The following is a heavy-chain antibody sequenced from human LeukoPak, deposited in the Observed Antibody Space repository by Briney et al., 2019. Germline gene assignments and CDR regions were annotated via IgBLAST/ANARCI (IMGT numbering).Heavy chain of an antibody. CDR3: ARVSSTQMGAFDI. J-gene: IGHJ3*02. CDR2: MYYTGSA. D-gene: IGHD2-2*01. V-gene: IGHV4-39*07. Sequence: PSETLSLTCTVSGVSFSSSSYSWGWLRQPPGKGLEWIGSMYYTGSASYNPSLKSRVTISVDTSKNQLSLKLSSVTAADTAVYYCARVSSTQMGAFDIWGQGTMVTVSS. CDR1: GVSFSSSSYS.